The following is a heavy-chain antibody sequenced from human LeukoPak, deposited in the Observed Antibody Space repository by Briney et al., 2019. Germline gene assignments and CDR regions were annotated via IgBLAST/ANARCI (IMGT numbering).Heavy chain of an antibody. J-gene: IGHJ4*02. Sequence: ASVKVSCEASGYTFTSYYMHWVRQAPGQGLKWMAIINPSGGSTRYAQKFQGRVTMTRDTSTSTVYMELSSLRSEDTAVYYCARDPRPSYDSSDYYYPGDYWGQGTLVTVSS. CDR3: ARDPRPSYDSSDYYYPGDY. D-gene: IGHD3-22*01. V-gene: IGHV1-46*01. CDR2: INPSGGST. CDR1: GYTFTSYY.